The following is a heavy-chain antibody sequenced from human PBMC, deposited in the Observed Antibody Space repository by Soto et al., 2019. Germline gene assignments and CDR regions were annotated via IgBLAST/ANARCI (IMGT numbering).Heavy chain of an antibody. CDR3: APLGATTLLAWF. V-gene: IGHV3-23*01. CDR2: INGDGGNK. Sequence: PGGSLRLSCAASGFTFSTYGMNWVRQAPGKVLEWVSLINGDGGNKYYADSVKGRFTISRDNSKKTLFLQMDNLRAEDTAVYYCAPLGATTLLAWFWGRGTLVTVSS. CDR1: GFTFSTYG. D-gene: IGHD1-26*01. J-gene: IGHJ4*02.